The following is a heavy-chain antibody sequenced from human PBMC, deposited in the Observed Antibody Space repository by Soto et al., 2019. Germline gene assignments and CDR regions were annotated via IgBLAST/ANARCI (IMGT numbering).Heavy chain of an antibody. V-gene: IGHV3-30*18. CDR3: AKDAYRIAVAGSIDY. Sequence: PGGSLRLSCAASGFTFSSYGMHWVRQAPGKGLEWVAVISYDGSNKYYADSVKGRFTISRDNSKNTLYLQMNSLRAEDTAVYYCAKDAYRIAVAGSIDYWGQGTLVTVSS. CDR1: GFTFSSYG. J-gene: IGHJ4*02. D-gene: IGHD6-19*01. CDR2: ISYDGSNK.